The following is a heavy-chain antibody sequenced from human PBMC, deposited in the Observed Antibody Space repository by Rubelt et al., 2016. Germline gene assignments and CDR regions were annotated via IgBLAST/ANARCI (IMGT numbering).Heavy chain of an antibody. D-gene: IGHD3-10*01. CDR1: GFTFSSYA. V-gene: IGHV3-23*04. J-gene: IGHJ3*02. CDR2: ISGSGGST. Sequence: VQLVESGGGVVQPGRSLRLSCAASGFTFSSYAMSWVRQAPGKGLEWVSAISGSGGSTYYADSVKGRFTISRDNSKNTLYLQMNSLRAEDTAVYYCARVDGTSGGAFHIWGQGTMVIVSS. CDR3: ARVDGTSGGAFHI.